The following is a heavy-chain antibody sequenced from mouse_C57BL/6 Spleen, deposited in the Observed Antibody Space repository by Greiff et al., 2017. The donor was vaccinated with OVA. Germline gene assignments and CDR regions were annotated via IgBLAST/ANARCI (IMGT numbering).Heavy chain of an antibody. CDR2: IRLKSDNYAT. CDR1: GFTFSNYW. D-gene: IGHD4-1*01. J-gene: IGHJ1*03. CDR3: TENWDGYFDV. Sequence: EVNVVESGGGLVQPGGSMKLSCVASGFTFSNYWMNWVRQSPEKGLEWVAQIRLKSDNYATHYAESVKGRFTISRDDSKSSVYLQMNNLRAEDTGIYYCTENWDGYFDVWGTGTTVTVSS. V-gene: IGHV6-3*01.